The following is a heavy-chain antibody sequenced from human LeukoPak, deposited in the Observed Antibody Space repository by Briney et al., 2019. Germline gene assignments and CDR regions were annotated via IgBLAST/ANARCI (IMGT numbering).Heavy chain of an antibody. CDR2: IYTVSSYI. Sequence: GGSLRLSCAASGFSFSSYSFNWVRQAPGKGLAWVSSIYTVSSYIYYADSLKGRFTISRDNAKNSVYLQMDSLRAEDSAVYYCARLRRNTDSSGFFYYYDYWGQGTLVTVSS. D-gene: IGHD3-22*01. CDR1: GFSFSSYS. CDR3: ARLRRNTDSSGFFYYYDY. V-gene: IGHV3-21*06. J-gene: IGHJ4*02.